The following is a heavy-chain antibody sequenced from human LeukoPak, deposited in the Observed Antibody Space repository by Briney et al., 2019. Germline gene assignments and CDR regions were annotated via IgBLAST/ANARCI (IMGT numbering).Heavy chain of an antibody. CDR3: ARDPIAAAGTLELDY. V-gene: IGHV1-46*01. CDR2: INPSGGST. D-gene: IGHD6-13*01. CDR1: GYTFTSYY. J-gene: IGHJ4*02. Sequence: ASVKVSCKASGYTFTSYYMHWVRQATGQGLEWMGIINPSGGSTSYAQKFQGRVTMTRDTSTSTVYMELSSLRSEDTAVYYCARDPIAAAGTLELDYWGQGTLVTVYS.